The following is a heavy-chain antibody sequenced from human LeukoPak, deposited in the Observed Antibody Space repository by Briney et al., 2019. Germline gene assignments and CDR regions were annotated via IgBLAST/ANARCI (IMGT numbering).Heavy chain of an antibody. J-gene: IGHJ4*02. CDR3: AKEGVIDGGHSVSLYFFDY. CDR2: ISGSGGST. Sequence: GGSLRLSCAASGFNFSGHAMSGGPQAPGKGLEWVSAISGSGGSTYYADSVKARFTISRDNSKNTLYLQVNSLRAEDTAVYYCAKEGVIDGGHSVSLYFFDYWGQGTLVTVSS. D-gene: IGHD4-23*01. CDR1: GFNFSGHA. V-gene: IGHV3-23*01.